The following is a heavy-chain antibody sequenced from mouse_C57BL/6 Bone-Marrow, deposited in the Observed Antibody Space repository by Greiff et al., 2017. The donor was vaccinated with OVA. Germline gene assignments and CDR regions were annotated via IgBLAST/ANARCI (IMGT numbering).Heavy chain of an antibody. Sequence: ESGPGLVKPSQSLSLTCSVTGYSITSGYYWNWIRQFPGNKLEWMGYISYDGSNNYNPSLKNRISITRDTSKNQFFLKLNSVTTEDTATYYCARDPAVLPTGAYWGQGTLVTVSA. D-gene: IGHD1-1*01. V-gene: IGHV3-6*01. CDR3: ARDPAVLPTGAY. CDR2: ISYDGSN. CDR1: GYSITSGYY. J-gene: IGHJ3*01.